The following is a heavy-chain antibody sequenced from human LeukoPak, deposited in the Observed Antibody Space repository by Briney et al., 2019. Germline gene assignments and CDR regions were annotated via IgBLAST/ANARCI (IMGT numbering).Heavy chain of an antibody. J-gene: IGHJ6*04. CDR2: IRSSGSTK. Sequence: GGSLRLSCAASRFTFSSYEMNWVRQAPGKGLEWGSYIRSSGSTKYYTDSVKGRFTISRDNAKNSLYLQMNSLRAEDTAVYYCAELGITMIGGVWGKGPTVTISS. CDR3: AELGITMIGGV. CDR1: RFTFSSYE. V-gene: IGHV3-48*03. D-gene: IGHD3-10*02.